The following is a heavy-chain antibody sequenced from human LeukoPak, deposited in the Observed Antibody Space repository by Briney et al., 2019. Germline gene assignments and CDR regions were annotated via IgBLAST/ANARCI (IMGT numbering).Heavy chain of an antibody. CDR1: GYTFTSYA. CDR2: INAGNGNT. D-gene: IGHD6-19*01. CDR3: AREGYSSGWSGWFDP. J-gene: IGHJ5*02. Sequence: GASVKVSSKASGYTFTSYAMHWVRPAPGQRLEWMGWINAGNGNTKYSQKFQGRVTITRDTSASTAYMELSSLRSEDTAVYYCAREGYSSGWSGWFDPWGQGTLVTVSS. V-gene: IGHV1-3*01.